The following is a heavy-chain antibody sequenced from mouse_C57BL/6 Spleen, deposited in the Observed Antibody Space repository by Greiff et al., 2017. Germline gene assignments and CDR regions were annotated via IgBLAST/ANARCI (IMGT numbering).Heavy chain of an antibody. CDR1: GYSITSGYY. Sequence: EVKLVESGPGLVTPSQSLSLTCSVTGYSITSGYYWNWIRQFPGNKLEWMGYISYDGSNNYNPYLKNRISLTRDTSKNQFFLKLKSVTTEDTATYYCAEADYDGFAYWGQGTLVTVSA. CDR3: AEADYDGFAY. D-gene: IGHD2-4*01. J-gene: IGHJ3*01. CDR2: ISYDGSN. V-gene: IGHV3-6*01.